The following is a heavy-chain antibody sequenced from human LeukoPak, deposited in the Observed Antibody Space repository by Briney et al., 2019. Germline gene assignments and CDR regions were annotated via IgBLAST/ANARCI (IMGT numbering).Heavy chain of an antibody. CDR3: AKNSDGYSTFDY. V-gene: IGHV3-23*01. CDR2: ISDSGGST. D-gene: IGHD5-24*01. CDR1: GFTFRSYA. J-gene: IGHJ4*02. Sequence: GGSLRLSCAASGFTFRSYAMTWVRQAPGKGLEWVSTISDSGGSTYYADSVKGRFTISRDNSKNTLYLQMISLRAEDTAVYYCAKNSDGYSTFDYWGQGTLVTVSS.